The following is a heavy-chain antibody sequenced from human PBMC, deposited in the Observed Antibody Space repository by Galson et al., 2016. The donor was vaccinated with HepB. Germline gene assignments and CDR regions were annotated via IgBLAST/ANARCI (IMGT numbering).Heavy chain of an antibody. CDR2: IYGGVFT. V-gene: IGHV3-53*05. Sequence: SLRLSCAASGFTVSGNSMNWVRQAPGKGLEWVSLIYGGVFTYYADSVKGRFTISRDDSKNTLHLQMNSLRGDDTAVYYCARGYYNAMDVWGQGAPVTVSS. CDR3: ARGYYNAMDV. J-gene: IGHJ6*02. CDR1: GFTVSGNS.